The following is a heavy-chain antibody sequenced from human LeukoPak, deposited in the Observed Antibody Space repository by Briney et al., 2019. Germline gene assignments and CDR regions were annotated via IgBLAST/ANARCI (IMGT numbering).Heavy chain of an antibody. CDR3: HSIPAAGTGY. CDR2: INSDGSTT. J-gene: IGHJ4*02. V-gene: IGHV3-74*01. D-gene: IGHD6-13*01. CDR1: GFTFSSYW. Sequence: PGGSLRLSCVVSGFTFSSYWMHWVRQAPGKGLVWVSRINSDGSTTTYADSVRGRFTISRDNAKNTLYLQMNSLRAEDTAVYYCHSIPAAGTGYWGQGILVTVSS.